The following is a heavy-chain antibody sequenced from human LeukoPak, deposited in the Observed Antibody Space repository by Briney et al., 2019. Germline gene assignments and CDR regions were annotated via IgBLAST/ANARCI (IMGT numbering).Heavy chain of an antibody. D-gene: IGHD3-16*01. CDR3: ARDGGSHLDY. CDR1: GFTFSSYA. V-gene: IGHV3-30*04. CDR2: ISYDGSNK. Sequence: GGSLRLSRAVSGFTFSSYAMHWVPQAPGKGLEWVAVISYDGSNKYSAHSVKGRFTISRDNSKSTLYLQMNSLSAEDTGVYFCARDGGSHLDYWGQGTLVTVSS. J-gene: IGHJ4*02.